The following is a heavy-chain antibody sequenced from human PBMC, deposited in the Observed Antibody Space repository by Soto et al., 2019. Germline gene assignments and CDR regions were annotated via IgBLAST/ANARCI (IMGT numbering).Heavy chain of an antibody. CDR2: IYYTGNT. D-gene: IGHD3-22*01. CDR3: ERHTIWLLLSDY. J-gene: IGHJ4*02. Sequence: SETLSLTCAVSGGSISNSNYYWGWIRQPPGKGLEWIGSIYYTGNTYYNPSLKRRVTISVDTSKNQFSLKLGSVTAAQMAVYFCERHTIWLLLSDYWGQGSLVTVSS. V-gene: IGHV4-39*01. CDR1: GGSISNSNYY.